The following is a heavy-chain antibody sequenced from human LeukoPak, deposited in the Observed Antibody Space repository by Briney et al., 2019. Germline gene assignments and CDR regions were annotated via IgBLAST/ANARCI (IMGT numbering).Heavy chain of an antibody. V-gene: IGHV4-34*01. J-gene: IGHJ6*02. D-gene: IGHD2-21*02. CDR2: IHHRAGA. CDR1: GGSFTDYY. Sequence: SETLSLTCAVYGGSFTDYYWSWIRHLPGKGLEWIGEIHHRAGANYNPSLWGRVTISADTSKNQFSLHLTSVTSADTATFYCARGPVRDDGLTGISYYFGLDVWGHGTTVTVFS. CDR3: ARGPVRDDGLTGISYYFGLDV.